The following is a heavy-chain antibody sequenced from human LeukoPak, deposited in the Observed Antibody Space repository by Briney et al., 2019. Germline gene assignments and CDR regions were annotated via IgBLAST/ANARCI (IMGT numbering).Heavy chain of an antibody. Sequence: SVKVSCKASGGTFSSYAISWVRQVPGQGLEWMGRIIPILGIANYAQKFQGRVTITADKSTSTAYMELSSLRSEDTAVYYCARAGMTTVTPFLDYWGQGTLVTVSS. CDR1: GGTFSSYA. CDR2: IIPILGIA. CDR3: ARAGMTTVTPFLDY. J-gene: IGHJ4*02. D-gene: IGHD4-17*01. V-gene: IGHV1-69*04.